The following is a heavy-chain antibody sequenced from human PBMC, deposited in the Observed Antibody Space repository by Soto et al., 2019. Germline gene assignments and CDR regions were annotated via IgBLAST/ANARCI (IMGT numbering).Heavy chain of an antibody. D-gene: IGHD3-16*02. V-gene: IGHV3-30-3*01. CDR1: GFTFSSYA. CDR2: ISYDGSNK. J-gene: IGHJ4*02. Sequence: QVQLVESGGGVVQPGRSLRLSCAASGFTFSSYAMHWVRQAPGKGLEWVAVISYDGSNKYYADSVKGRFTISRDNSKNTLYLQMNSLRAEDTAVYYCARVPYDYVWGSYRYSFVYWGQGTLVTVSS. CDR3: ARVPYDYVWGSYRYSFVY.